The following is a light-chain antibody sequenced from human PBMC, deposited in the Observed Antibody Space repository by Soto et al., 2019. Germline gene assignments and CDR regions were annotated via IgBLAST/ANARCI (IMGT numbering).Light chain of an antibody. CDR3: QQYGSSHPIT. CDR1: QSVTNY. J-gene: IGKJ5*01. Sequence: EVVFTQSPATLSLSPGERATISCRASQSVTNYLTWYQQKPGQATRLIIYGASNRANGIPDRFSGSGSGTDFTLTISRLEPEDFAFYYCQQYGSSHPITFGQGTRLEIK. CDR2: GAS. V-gene: IGKV3-20*01.